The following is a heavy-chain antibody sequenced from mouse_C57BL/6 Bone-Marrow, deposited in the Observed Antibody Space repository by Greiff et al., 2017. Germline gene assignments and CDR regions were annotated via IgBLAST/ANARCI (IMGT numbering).Heavy chain of an antibody. Sequence: VQLKESGPELVKPGASVKIPCKASGYTFTDYNMDWVKQSHGKSLEWIGDINPNNGGTIYNQKFKGKATLTVDKSSSTAYMELRSLTSEDTAVYYCAREATTVVAHWYFDVWGTGTTVTVSS. CDR2: INPNNGGT. D-gene: IGHD1-1*01. CDR3: AREATTVVAHWYFDV. V-gene: IGHV1-18*01. CDR1: GYTFTDYN. J-gene: IGHJ1*03.